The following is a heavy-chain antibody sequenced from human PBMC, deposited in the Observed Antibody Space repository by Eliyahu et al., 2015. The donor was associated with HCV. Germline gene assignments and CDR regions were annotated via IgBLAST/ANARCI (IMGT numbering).Heavy chain of an antibody. D-gene: IGHD1-26*01. CDR3: AREVSTGNYYYFDY. CDR1: GFTFNNYA. CDR2: ISGASGST. Sequence: EVQVLESGGGLVQPGGSLRLSCAASGFTFNNYAMSWVRQAPGKGLEWVSTISGASGSTYYADSVKGRFTISRDNSRNTLYLQMSSLRAEDTAIYSCAREVSTGNYYYFDYWGQGTLVTVSS. V-gene: IGHV3-23*01. J-gene: IGHJ4*02.